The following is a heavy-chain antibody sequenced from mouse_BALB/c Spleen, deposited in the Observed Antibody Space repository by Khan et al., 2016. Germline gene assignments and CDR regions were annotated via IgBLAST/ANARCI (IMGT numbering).Heavy chain of an antibody. CDR3: ARFNNFGSPYFDY. D-gene: IGHD1-1*01. CDR2: INSNGGST. Sequence: EVELVESGGGLVQSGKSLKLSCAASGFTFSSYGMSWVRQTPDKRLELVASINSNGGSTYYQDNVKGRVTISRDNAKNTMYLQLSSLKHEDTAMYFCARFNNFGSPYFDYWGEGITLTASS. J-gene: IGHJ2*01. V-gene: IGHV5-6-3*01. CDR1: GFTFSSYG.